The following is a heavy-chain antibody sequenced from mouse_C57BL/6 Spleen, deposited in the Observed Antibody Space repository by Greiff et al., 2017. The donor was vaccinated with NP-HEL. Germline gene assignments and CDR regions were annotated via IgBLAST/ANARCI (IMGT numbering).Heavy chain of an antibody. Sequence: VQLKQSVAELVRPGASVKLSCTASGFNIKNTFMHWVKQRPEQALEWIGRIDPANGNTKYAPKFQGKATITADTSSNTAYLQLSSLTSEDTAIYYCAREGLGRGGLFAYWGQGTLVTVSA. CDR3: AREGLGRGGLFAY. CDR2: IDPANGNT. CDR1: GFNIKNTF. V-gene: IGHV14-3*01. J-gene: IGHJ3*01. D-gene: IGHD4-1*01.